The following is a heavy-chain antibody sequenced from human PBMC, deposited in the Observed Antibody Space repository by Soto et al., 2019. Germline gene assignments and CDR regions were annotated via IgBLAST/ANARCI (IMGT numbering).Heavy chain of an antibody. V-gene: IGHV1-69*13. D-gene: IGHD5-12*01. Sequence: ASVKVSCKASGGTFSSYSISWVLQAPGQGLEWMGGIIPIFVTANYAKKFQGRVTITADESTSTAYMELSSLRSEDTAVYCCARFRDGYKKGDLDYWGQGTLVTVSS. CDR3: ARFRDGYKKGDLDY. CDR1: GGTFSSYS. CDR2: IIPIFVTA. J-gene: IGHJ4*02.